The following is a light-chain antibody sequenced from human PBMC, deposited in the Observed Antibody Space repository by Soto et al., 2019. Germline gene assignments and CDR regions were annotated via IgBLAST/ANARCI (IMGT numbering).Light chain of an antibody. V-gene: IGLV1-44*01. CDR2: DND. Sequence: QSVLTQPPSASGTPGQRVTISCSGSGSSIGTNTVNWYRKLPGTAPKLLIYDNDQRLSGVPDRFSGSKSGTSASLAISGLQSEDEADYYCAAWDGSLNNVLFGGGTKLTVL. J-gene: IGLJ2*01. CDR1: GSSIGTNT. CDR3: AAWDGSLNNVL.